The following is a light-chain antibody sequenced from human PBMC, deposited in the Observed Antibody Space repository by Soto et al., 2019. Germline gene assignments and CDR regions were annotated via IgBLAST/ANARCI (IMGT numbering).Light chain of an antibody. CDR2: HTS. J-gene: IGKJ1*01. V-gene: IGKV3D-20*02. CDR3: QQYNNWRPWG. Sequence: EVGLTLAVVSLRVYTGARAPXSCRXIHSVTNSFLAYYQQKPFQPPKILIYHTSHKPTRIPYIFSRYRSGSYFNLTISRMEPEDFALCYCQQYNNWRPWGFGQSTEVEIK. CDR1: HSVTNSF.